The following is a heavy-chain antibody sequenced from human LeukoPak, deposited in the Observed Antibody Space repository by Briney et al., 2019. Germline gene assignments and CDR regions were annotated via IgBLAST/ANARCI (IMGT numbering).Heavy chain of an antibody. CDR2: IYTSGST. V-gene: IGHV4-4*07. Sequence: SETLSLTCTVAGGSISSYYWSWIRQPAGEGLEWIGRIYTSGSTNYDPSLKRRVTISVDTSKNQFSLKLSSVTAADTAVYYCARDSPGYCSSTSCRKFDPWGQGTLVNVSS. D-gene: IGHD2-2*01. CDR3: ARDSPGYCSSTSCRKFDP. J-gene: IGHJ5*02. CDR1: GGSISSYY.